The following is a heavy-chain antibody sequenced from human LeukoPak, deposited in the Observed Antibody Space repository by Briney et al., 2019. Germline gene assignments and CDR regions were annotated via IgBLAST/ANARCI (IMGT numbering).Heavy chain of an antibody. V-gene: IGHV5-51*01. D-gene: IGHD1-26*01. CDR2: IYPGDSET. J-gene: IGHJ3*01. CDR3: AKKRGTGGTFYGASDV. Sequence: GESLKISCKGSAYIFTNYWIAWVRQMPGKGLEWMGIIYPGDSETTYSPSFQGQVTISVDKSIDTAYLHWSSLKASDTAMYYCAKKRGTGGTFYGASDVWGQGTMVTVSS. CDR1: AYIFTNYW.